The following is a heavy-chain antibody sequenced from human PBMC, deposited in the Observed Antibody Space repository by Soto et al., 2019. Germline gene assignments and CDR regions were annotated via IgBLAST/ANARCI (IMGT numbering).Heavy chain of an antibody. J-gene: IGHJ1*01. D-gene: IGHD3-22*01. CDR3: ARDRVESGYPEYFQH. Sequence: EVQLVESGGGLIQPGGSLRLSCAASGFTVSSNYMSWVRQAPGKGLEWVSVIYSGGSTYYADSVKGRFTISRDNSKNTLYLQINSLRAEDTAVYYCARDRVESGYPEYFQHLGQGTLVTVSS. CDR1: GFTVSSNY. V-gene: IGHV3-53*01. CDR2: IYSGGST.